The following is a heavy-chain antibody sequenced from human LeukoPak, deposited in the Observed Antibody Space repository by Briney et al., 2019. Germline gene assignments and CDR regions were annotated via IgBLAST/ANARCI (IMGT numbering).Heavy chain of an antibody. D-gene: IGHD3/OR15-3a*01. CDR1: GLTFTDAW. CDR2: IRSKIDGGIV. J-gene: IGHJ4*02. Sequence: PGGSLRLSCATSGLTFTDAWMSWVRQAPGKGLEWVGHIRSKIDGGIVDYAAPVKGRFTISRDDSRNTLFLQMDSLETEDTAVYYCTFRLWTGDLLGDYWGQGALVTVSS. CDR3: TFRLWTGDLLGDY. V-gene: IGHV3-15*01.